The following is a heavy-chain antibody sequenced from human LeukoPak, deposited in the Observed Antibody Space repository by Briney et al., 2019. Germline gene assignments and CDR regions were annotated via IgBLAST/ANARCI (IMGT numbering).Heavy chain of an antibody. CDR1: GFTFSSYG. CDR2: ISGSGGST. D-gene: IGHD2-15*01. J-gene: IGHJ4*02. Sequence: PGGSLRLSCAASGFTFSSYGMSWVRQAPGKGLEWVSAISGSGGSTYYADSVRGRFTISRDNSRNTMYLQMNSLRVEDAGVYYCAKAPVTSCRGAFCYPFDSWGQGTLVTVSS. V-gene: IGHV3-23*01. CDR3: AKAPVTSCRGAFCYPFDS.